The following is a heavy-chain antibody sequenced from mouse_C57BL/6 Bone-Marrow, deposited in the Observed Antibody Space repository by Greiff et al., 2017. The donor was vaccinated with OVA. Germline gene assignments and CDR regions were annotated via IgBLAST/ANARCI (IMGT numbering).Heavy chain of an antibody. CDR3: ASYYYGSCYYAMDY. CDR1: GYTFTSYW. Sequence: QVQLKESGAELAKPGASVKLSCKASGYTFTSYWMHWVKQRPGQGLEWIGYINPSSGYTKYNQKFKDKATLTADKSSSTAYMQLSSLTYEDSAVYYCASYYYGSCYYAMDYWGQGTSVTVSS. V-gene: IGHV1-7*01. J-gene: IGHJ4*01. CDR2: INPSSGYT. D-gene: IGHD1-1*01.